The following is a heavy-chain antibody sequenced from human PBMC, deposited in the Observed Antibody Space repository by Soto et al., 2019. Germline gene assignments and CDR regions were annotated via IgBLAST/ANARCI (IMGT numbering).Heavy chain of an antibody. CDR2: IRSKAYGGTT. J-gene: IGHJ4*02. Sequence: PGGSLRLSCTASGFTFGAYAMSWVRQAPGKGLEWVGFIRSKAYGGTTEYAASVKGRFAISRDDSKSIAYLQMNSLKTEDTAVYYCTRAPWAEGFLEWLLNFDYWGQGTLVTVSS. CDR3: TRAPWAEGFLEWLLNFDY. D-gene: IGHD3-3*01. V-gene: IGHV3-49*04. CDR1: GFTFGAYA.